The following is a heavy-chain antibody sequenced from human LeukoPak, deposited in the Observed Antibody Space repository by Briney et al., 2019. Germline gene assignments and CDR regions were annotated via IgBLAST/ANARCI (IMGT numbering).Heavy chain of an antibody. CDR2: ISPYNGNT. Sequence: ASVKVSCKASVYTLTVYNMHWVRQAPGQGLEWMGWISPYNGNTNYAQKLQDRFTMTTEASTSTAYMQLRSLRSDDTADYYGAKSLSYSYSGAKGEKLGTFTYWGQGTLVTVSS. D-gene: IGHD1-14*01. CDR1: VYTLTVYN. J-gene: IGHJ4*02. V-gene: IGHV1-18*04. CDR3: AKSLSYSYSGAKGEKLGTFTY.